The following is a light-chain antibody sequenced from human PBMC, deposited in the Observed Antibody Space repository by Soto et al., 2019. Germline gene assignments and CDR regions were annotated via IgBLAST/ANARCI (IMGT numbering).Light chain of an antibody. CDR3: QQANSFPLT. J-gene: IGKJ4*01. CDR2: AAS. Sequence: DIHMTQSPSSVSSSVLYIFTMTCLASQGISSWLAWYQQKPGKAPKLLIYAASSLQSGVPSRFSGSGSGTDFTLTISSLQPEDFATYYCQQANSFPLTFGGGTKVDIK. CDR1: QGISSW. V-gene: IGKV1D-12*01.